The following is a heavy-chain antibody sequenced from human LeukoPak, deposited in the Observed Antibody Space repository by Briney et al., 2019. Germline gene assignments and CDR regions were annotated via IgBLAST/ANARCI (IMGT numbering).Heavy chain of an antibody. Sequence: SETLSLTCTVSGGSISSYYGSWIRHPPGKGLEWIGYIYYSGSTNYNPSLKSRVTISVDTSKNQFSLKLSSVTAADTAVYYCARSIAALENDYWGQGTLVTVSS. CDR3: ARSIAALENDY. J-gene: IGHJ4*02. V-gene: IGHV4-59*01. CDR2: IYYSGST. D-gene: IGHD6-6*01. CDR1: GGSISSYY.